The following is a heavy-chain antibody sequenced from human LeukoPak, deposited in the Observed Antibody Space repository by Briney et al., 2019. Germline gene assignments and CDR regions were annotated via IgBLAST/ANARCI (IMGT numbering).Heavy chain of an antibody. CDR1: GYSFNIYE. J-gene: IGHJ5*02. Sequence: ASVKVSCKTSGYSFNIYEINGVRQATGQGLEWMGWVNPNSRETDYAQKLQARLTMTRNTSISTASMELSGLRLEDTAVYSCSRGPRFDPWGQGTQVTVSS. CDR2: VNPNSRET. V-gene: IGHV1-8*01. CDR3: SRGPRFDP.